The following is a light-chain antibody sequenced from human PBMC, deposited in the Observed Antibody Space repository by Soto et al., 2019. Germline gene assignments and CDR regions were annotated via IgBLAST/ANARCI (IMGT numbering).Light chain of an antibody. V-gene: IGKV3-20*01. J-gene: IGKJ5*01. CDR1: QSVSSN. CDR2: GAS. CDR3: QQHGSSPIT. Sequence: IVTTQSPATLSMSPGERATLSCRASQSVSSNLAWHQQKPGQTPRLLIYGASSRATGIPDRFSGSGSGTDFTLTISRLEPEDFAVYYCQQHGSSPITFGQGTRLENK.